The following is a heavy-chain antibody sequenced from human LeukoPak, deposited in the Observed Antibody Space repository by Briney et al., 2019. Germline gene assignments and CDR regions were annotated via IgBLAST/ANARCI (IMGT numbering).Heavy chain of an antibody. CDR3: ARDDYDFWSGPTVH. CDR1: GFTFGSYW. V-gene: IGHV3-7*01. Sequence: PGGSLRLSCAASGFTFGSYWMSWVRQAPGKGLEWVANIKQDGSEKYYVDSVKGRFTISRDNAKNSLYLQMNSLRAEDTAVYYCARDDYDFWSGPTVHWGQGTLVTVSS. J-gene: IGHJ4*02. CDR2: IKQDGSEK. D-gene: IGHD3-3*01.